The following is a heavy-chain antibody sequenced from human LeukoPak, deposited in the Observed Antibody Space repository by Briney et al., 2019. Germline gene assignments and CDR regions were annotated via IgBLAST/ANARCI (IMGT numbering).Heavy chain of an antibody. D-gene: IGHD2-15*01. V-gene: IGHV4-59*08. CDR2: FYNSGST. CDR1: GGSISSYH. CDR3: ARGGGCSGGSCYLFDY. J-gene: IGHJ4*02. Sequence: PSETLSLTCTVSGGSISSYHWSWTRQSPGKGLELIGYFYNSGSTNYNPSLKSRVTILVDTSRNQFSLRLSSVTAADTAVYYCARGGGCSGGSCYLFDYWGQGTLVTVSS.